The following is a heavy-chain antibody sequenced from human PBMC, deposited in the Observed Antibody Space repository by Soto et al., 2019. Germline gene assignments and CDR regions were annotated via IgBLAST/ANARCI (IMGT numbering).Heavy chain of an antibody. Sequence: QVQLQESGPGLVKPSGTLSLTCGVSGDSFSSSNWWTWVRQPPGKGLEWIGDILHTGHTDYSPSLGNRVTISIDTSKKEFSLNLTSVTATDTAVYYCARSPRQVGGKWYLDYWGPGALVTVSS. CDR2: ILHTGHT. D-gene: IGHD2-15*01. CDR1: GDSFSSSNW. J-gene: IGHJ4*02. CDR3: ARSPRQVGGKWYLDY. V-gene: IGHV4-4*02.